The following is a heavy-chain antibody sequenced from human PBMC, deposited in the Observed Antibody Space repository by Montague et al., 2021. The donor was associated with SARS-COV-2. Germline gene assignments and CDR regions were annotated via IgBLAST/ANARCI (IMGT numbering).Heavy chain of an antibody. D-gene: IGHD3-22*01. J-gene: IGHJ3*02. CDR1: GGSISSSSYY. CDR3: ASPTYYYDSSGSDAFDI. CDR2: IYYSGST. V-gene: IGHV4-39*01. Sequence: SETLSLTCTVSGGSISSSSYYWGWLRQPPGKGLEWIGSIYYSGSTYYNPSFKSRVTISVDTSKNQFSLKLSSVTAADTAVYYCASPTYYYDSSGSDAFDIWGQGTMVTVSS.